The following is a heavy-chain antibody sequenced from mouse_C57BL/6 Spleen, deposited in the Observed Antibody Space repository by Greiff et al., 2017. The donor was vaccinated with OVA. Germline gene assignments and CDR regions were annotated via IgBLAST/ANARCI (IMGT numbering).Heavy chain of an antibody. D-gene: IGHD1-1*01. CDR2: IDPSDSYT. J-gene: IGHJ2*01. V-gene: IGHV1-50*01. Sequence: QVQLQQPGAELVKPGASVKLSCKASGYTFTSYWMQWVKQRPGQGLEWIGEIDPSDSYTNYNQKFKGKATLTVDTSSSIAYMQLSSLTSEDSAVYYCAKRSTVVAFDYWGQGTTLTVSS. CDR1: GYTFTSYW. CDR3: AKRSTVVAFDY.